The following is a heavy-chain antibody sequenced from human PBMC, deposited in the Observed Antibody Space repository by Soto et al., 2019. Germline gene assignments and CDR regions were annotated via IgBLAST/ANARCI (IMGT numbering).Heavy chain of an antibody. CDR3: AQDLIYWYNSGRPFDS. D-gene: IGHD6-19*01. V-gene: IGHV3-23*01. CDR1: GFTFSSFA. CDR2: IGSRGDST. J-gene: IGHJ4*02. Sequence: EVQLLESGGGLVQPGGSLRLSCAASGFTFSSFAMSWVRQAPGKGLEWVSAIGSRGDSTYYADSVKGRFTISRDNSKNKLYLQMNCLRAEDTAVYYCAQDLIYWYNSGRPFDSWGQGTLVTVSS.